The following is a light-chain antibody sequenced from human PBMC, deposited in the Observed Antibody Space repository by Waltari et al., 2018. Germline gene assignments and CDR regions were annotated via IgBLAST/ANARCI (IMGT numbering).Light chain of an antibody. V-gene: IGLV2-8*01. CDR3: SSYAGANLGV. CDR1: SGDVGAYNS. J-gene: IGLJ1*01. Sequence: QSALTQPPSASGSPGQSVTISCTGTSGDVGAYNSVSWYQQHPGKAPKLMIFEVSKRPSGVPDRFSGSKSGNTASLTVSGLQAEDEADYYCSSYAGANLGVFGTGTKVTVL. CDR2: EVS.